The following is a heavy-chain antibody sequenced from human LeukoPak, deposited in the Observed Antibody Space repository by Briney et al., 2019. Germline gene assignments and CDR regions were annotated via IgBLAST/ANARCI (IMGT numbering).Heavy chain of an antibody. J-gene: IGHJ3*02. CDR1: GCTFSSYA. CDR2: ISGSGGST. V-gene: IGHV3-23*01. Sequence: PWGSLRLSCAASGCTFSSYAMSWVRQAPGKGLEWVSAISGSGGSTYYADSVKGRFTISRDNSKNTLYLQMNSLRAEDTAVYYCAKDGLRFLEWLAVDAFDIWGQGTMVTVSS. D-gene: IGHD3-3*01. CDR3: AKDGLRFLEWLAVDAFDI.